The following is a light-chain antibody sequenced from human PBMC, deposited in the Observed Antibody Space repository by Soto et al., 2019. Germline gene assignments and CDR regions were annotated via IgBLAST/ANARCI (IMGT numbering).Light chain of an antibody. J-gene: IGKJ1*01. CDR2: GAS. CDR3: QQYGTSPPGT. V-gene: IGKV3-20*01. CDR1: QSVSSN. Sequence: EIVMTQSPATLSVSPGERATLSCRASQSVSSNLAWYQQKPGQAPRLLIYGASSRATGIPDRFSGSGSGTDFTLTISRLEPEDFAVYYCQQYGTSPPGTFGQGTKVDIK.